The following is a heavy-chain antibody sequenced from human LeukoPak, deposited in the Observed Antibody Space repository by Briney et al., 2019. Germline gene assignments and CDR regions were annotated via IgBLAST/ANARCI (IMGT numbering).Heavy chain of an antibody. J-gene: IGHJ6*03. CDR3: ARGGIPTGPYYYFYYMDV. CDR2: ISYDGNNK. D-gene: IGHD3-10*01. V-gene: IGHV3-30*01. Sequence: PGGSLRLSCAASGFTFSRNVIHWVRQAPGKGLEWVALISYDGNNKFYADSVKGRFTISRDNSRNTLYLQMNSLRGEDATVYSCARGGIPTGPYYYFYYMDVWGNGTAVAVSS. CDR1: GFTFSRNV.